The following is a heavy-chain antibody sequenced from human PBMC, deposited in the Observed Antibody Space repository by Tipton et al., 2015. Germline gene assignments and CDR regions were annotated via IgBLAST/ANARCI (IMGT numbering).Heavy chain of an antibody. J-gene: IGHJ3*02. V-gene: IGHV4-4*02. CDR3: ARPRARNDYVWGTYRGAFDI. CDR1: GGSISSSNW. D-gene: IGHD3-16*01. Sequence: SLRLSCTVSGGSISSSNWWSWVRQSPGKGLEWIGEVFHTGNTNYNPSLKRRVTISVDKSNNQFSLKLSSVTAADTAVYYCARPRARNDYVWGTYRGAFDIWGQGTMVTVSS. CDR2: VFHTGNT.